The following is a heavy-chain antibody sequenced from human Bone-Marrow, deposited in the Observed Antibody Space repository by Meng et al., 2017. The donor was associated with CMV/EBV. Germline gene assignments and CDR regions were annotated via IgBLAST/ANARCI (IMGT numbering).Heavy chain of an antibody. V-gene: IGHV4-34*01. Sequence: LPFAVSGRPFSDQDRSWIRQAPWTVLEWSGETNHSGYTNYHPSLTSRVSISVHTSKNHFSLSLVSPTSAYTAVYSCARGRVVVDCWGQGTLVTVSS. CDR1: GRPFSDQD. J-gene: IGHJ4*02. CDR3: ARGRVVVDC. CDR2: TNHSGYT.